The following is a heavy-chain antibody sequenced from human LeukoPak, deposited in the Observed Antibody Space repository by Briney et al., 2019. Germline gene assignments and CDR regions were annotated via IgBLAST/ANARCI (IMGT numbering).Heavy chain of an antibody. CDR1: GGSFSGYY. V-gene: IGHV4-34*01. Sequence: SETLSLTCAVYGGSFSGYYWSWIRQPPGKGLEWIGEINHSGSTNYNPPLKSRVTISVDTPKNQFSLKLSSVTAADTAVYYCARGGGDAFDIWVQGTMVTVSS. CDR3: ARGGGDAFDI. D-gene: IGHD2-15*01. CDR2: INHSGST. J-gene: IGHJ3*02.